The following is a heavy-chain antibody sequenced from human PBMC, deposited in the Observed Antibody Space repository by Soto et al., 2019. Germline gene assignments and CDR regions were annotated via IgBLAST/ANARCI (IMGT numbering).Heavy chain of an antibody. CDR1: GGSFSTYG. D-gene: IGHD4-17*01. CDR3: AIELDPSYGGNSLSLDY. J-gene: IGHJ4*02. CDR2: IIPKFGTT. Sequence: QVQLVQSGAEVKKPGSSVKVSCKASGGSFSTYGINWVRLAPGQGLEWMGGIIPKFGTTNYAQKFRGRVTITADESTNTAYMELNYPRAEDTAVYFCAIELDPSYGGNSLSLDYWGQGTLVTVSS. V-gene: IGHV1-69*13.